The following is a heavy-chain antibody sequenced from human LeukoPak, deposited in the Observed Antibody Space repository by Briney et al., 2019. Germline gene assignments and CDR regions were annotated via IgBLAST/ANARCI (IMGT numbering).Heavy chain of an antibody. D-gene: IGHD3-22*01. Sequence: PGGSLRLSCAASGFTFHDYGMSWVRQAPGKGLEWVSGINWNSGSTGYADSVKGRFTISRDNAKNSLYLQMNSLRAEDTALYYCARVNYYDGSGYYYFDYWGQGTLVTVSS. CDR3: ARVNYYDGSGYYYFDY. V-gene: IGHV3-20*04. J-gene: IGHJ4*02. CDR2: INWNSGST. CDR1: GFTFHDYG.